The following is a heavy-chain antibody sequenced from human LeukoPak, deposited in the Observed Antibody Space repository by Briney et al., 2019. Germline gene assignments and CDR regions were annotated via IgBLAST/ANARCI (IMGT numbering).Heavy chain of an antibody. J-gene: IGHJ4*02. V-gene: IGHV3-9*01. CDR2: ISWNSGSI. CDR1: GFTFDDYA. Sequence: PGGSLRLSCAASGFTFDDYAMHWVRQAPGKGLEWVSGISWNSGSIGYADSVKGRFTISRDNAKNSLYLQMNSLSAEDTAVYYCAREGDYADFDYWGQGTLVTVSS. CDR3: AREGDYADFDY. D-gene: IGHD4-17*01.